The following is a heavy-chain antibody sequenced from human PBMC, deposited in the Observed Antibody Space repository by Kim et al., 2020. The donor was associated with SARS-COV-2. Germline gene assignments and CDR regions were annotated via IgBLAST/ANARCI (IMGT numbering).Heavy chain of an antibody. V-gene: IGHV3-30-3*01. J-gene: IGHJ6*01. CDR2: ISYDGSNK. CDR3: ASLALTPHYDSSGYYY. D-gene: IGHD3-22*01. CDR1: GFTFSSYA. Sequence: GGSLRLSCAASGFTFSSYAMHWVRQAPGKGLEWVAVISYDGSNKYYADSVKGRFTISRDNSKNTLYLQMNSLRAEDTAVYYCASLALTPHYDSSGYYY.